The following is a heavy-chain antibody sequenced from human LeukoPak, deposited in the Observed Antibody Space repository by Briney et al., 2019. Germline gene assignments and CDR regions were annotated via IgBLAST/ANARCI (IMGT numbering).Heavy chain of an antibody. CDR3: ARSYCSSTSCYYYFDY. CDR2: INHSGST. CDR1: GGSFSGYY. J-gene: IGHJ4*02. D-gene: IGHD2-2*01. Sequence: PSETLSLTCAVYGGSFSGYYWSWIRQPPGKGLEWIGEINHSGSTNYNPSLKSRVTISVDTPKHQFSLKLSSVTAADTAVYYCARSYCSSTSCYYYFDYWGQGTLVTVS. V-gene: IGHV4-34*01.